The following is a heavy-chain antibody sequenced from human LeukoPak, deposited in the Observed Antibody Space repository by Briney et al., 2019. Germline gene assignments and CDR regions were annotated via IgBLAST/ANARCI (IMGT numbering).Heavy chain of an antibody. Sequence: SVKVSCKASGGTFISYAFSWVRQAPGQGLEWMGRIIPIFGTANYAQEFQGRVTITTDESTSTASMELSSLRAEDTAVYYCARVVVAGTGFDAFDIWGQGTMVSVSS. D-gene: IGHD2-15*01. CDR1: GGTFISYA. J-gene: IGHJ3*02. V-gene: IGHV1-69*05. CDR3: ARVVVAGTGFDAFDI. CDR2: IIPIFGTA.